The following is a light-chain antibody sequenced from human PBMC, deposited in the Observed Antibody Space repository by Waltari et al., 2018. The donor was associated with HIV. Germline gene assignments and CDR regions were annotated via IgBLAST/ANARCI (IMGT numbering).Light chain of an antibody. V-gene: IGKV3-20*01. CDR2: GAS. J-gene: IGKJ3*01. CDR1: QTVSSSY. Sequence: EIVLTQSPGTLSLSPGERATLSCRASQTVSSSYLAWYQQRPGQAPRLLIHGASSRATGVPDRFSGSGSGTDFTLTISRLEPEDFAVYYCQQYGGSPPKVTFGPGTKVDIK. CDR3: QQYGGSPPKVT.